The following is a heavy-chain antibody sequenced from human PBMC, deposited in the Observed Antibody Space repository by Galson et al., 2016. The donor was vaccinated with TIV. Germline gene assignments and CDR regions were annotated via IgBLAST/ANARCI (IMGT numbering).Heavy chain of an antibody. Sequence: ETLSLTCSVSGASISTSSNYWVWIRQPPGKGLEWIGTIFYTGTTYYNPSLKSRGTISVDTSKRQFSLKLSSVTAADTAVYYCARVAPGSGPLRVGSWYFDLWGRGTLVTVSS. D-gene: IGHD2-15*01. V-gene: IGHV4-39*07. J-gene: IGHJ2*01. CDR3: ARVAPGSGPLRVGSWYFDL. CDR2: IFYTGTT. CDR1: GASISTSSNY.